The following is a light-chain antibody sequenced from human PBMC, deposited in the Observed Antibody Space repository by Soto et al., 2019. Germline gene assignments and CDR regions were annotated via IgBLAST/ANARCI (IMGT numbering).Light chain of an antibody. J-gene: IGLJ3*02. CDR2: SDD. V-gene: IGLV1-44*01. CDR1: NSNIGRYS. Sequence: QSVLTQPPSLSGTPGQRVTISCSGSNSNIGRYSVNWYQHFPGTAPTILIYSDDERPSGVPDRFSGYKSGTSASLAISGLQSEYEAEYYCAAWDDNLNGPLFGGGTKLTVL. CDR3: AAWDDNLNGPL.